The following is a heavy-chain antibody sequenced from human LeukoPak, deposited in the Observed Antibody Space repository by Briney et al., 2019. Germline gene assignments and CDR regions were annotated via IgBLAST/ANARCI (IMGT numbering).Heavy chain of an antibody. J-gene: IGHJ2*01. CDR3: ARDSPLTTVTTFPYWYFDL. CDR2: INHSGST. Sequence: SETLSLTCAVYGGSFSGYYWSWIRQPPGKGLEWIGEINHSGSTNYNPSLKSRDTISVDTSKNQFSLKLSSVTAADTAVYYCARDSPLTTVTTFPYWYFDLWGRGTLVTVSS. V-gene: IGHV4-34*01. CDR1: GGSFSGYY. D-gene: IGHD4-17*01.